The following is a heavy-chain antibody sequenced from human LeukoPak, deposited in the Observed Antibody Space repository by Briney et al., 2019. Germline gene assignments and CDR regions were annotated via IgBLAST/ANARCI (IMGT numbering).Heavy chain of an antibody. CDR2: IYYSGST. Sequence: TLSLTCTVSGGSISSSSYYWGWIRQPPGKGLEWIGSIYYSGSTYYNPSLKSRVTISVDTSKNQFSLKLSAVTAADTAVYYCARDPLRDFDYWGQGTLVTVSS. CDR3: ARDPLRDFDY. V-gene: IGHV4-39*07. J-gene: IGHJ4*02. CDR1: GGSISSSSYY.